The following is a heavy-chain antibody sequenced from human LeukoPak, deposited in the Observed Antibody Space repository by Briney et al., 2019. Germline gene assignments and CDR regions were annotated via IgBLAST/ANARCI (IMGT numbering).Heavy chain of an antibody. J-gene: IGHJ5*02. D-gene: IGHD6-19*01. V-gene: IGHV4-59*01. CDR2: IYYSGST. CDR1: GGSIRSYY. Sequence: SETLSLTCSVSGGSIRSYYWNWIRQPPGKGLEWIGYIYYSGSTNYNPSLKSRFSISVDTSKNQFSLKLRSVTAADTAVYYCATSSGWYERNTWGGWFDPWGQGTLVTVSS. CDR3: ATSSGWYERNTWGGWFDP.